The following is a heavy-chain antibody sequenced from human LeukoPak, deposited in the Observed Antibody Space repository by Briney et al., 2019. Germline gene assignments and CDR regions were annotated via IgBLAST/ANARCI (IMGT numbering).Heavy chain of an antibody. CDR2: INHSGST. V-gene: IGHV4-34*01. Sequence: PSETLSLTCAVYGGSFSGYYWSWIRQPPGKGLEWIGEINHSGSTNYNPSLKSRVTISVDTSKNQFSLKLSSVTAADTAVYYCARDYAVAGMEYFQHWGQGTLVTVSS. CDR1: GGSFSGYY. D-gene: IGHD6-19*01. J-gene: IGHJ1*01. CDR3: ARDYAVAGMEYFQH.